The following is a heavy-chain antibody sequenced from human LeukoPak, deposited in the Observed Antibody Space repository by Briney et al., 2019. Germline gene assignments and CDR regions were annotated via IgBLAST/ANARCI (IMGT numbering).Heavy chain of an antibody. V-gene: IGHV1-69*06. D-gene: IGHD5-24*01. CDR2: IIPIFGTA. Sequence: ASVKVSCKASGGTFSSYAISWVRQAPGQGLEWMGGIIPIFGTAIYAQKFQGRVTMTEDTSTDTAYMELSSLRSEDTAVYYCATATGGYNSFGYWGQGTLVTVSS. J-gene: IGHJ4*02. CDR1: GGTFSSYA. CDR3: ATATGGYNSFGY.